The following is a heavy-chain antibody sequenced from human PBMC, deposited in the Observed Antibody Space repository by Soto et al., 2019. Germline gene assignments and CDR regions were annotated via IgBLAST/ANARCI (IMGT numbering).Heavy chain of an antibody. D-gene: IGHD1-26*01. V-gene: IGHV1-18*01. CDR1: GYTFTSYG. J-gene: IGHJ5*02. CDR2: ISAYNGNT. CDR3: ARVTSSRGYLIPTTPYNWFDP. Sequence: ASVKVSCKASGYTFTSYGISWVRQAPGQGLEWMGWISAYNGNTNYAQKLQGRVTMTTDTSTSTAYMELRSLRSDDTAVYYCARVTSSRGYLIPTTPYNWFDPWGQGTLVTVSS.